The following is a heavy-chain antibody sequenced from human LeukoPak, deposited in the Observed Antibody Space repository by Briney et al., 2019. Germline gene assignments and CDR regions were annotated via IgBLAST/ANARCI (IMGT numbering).Heavy chain of an antibody. J-gene: IGHJ4*02. D-gene: IGHD3-22*01. CDR3: AKPITMIVVVMLDFDY. CDR2: ISGSGGST. Sequence: GGSLRLSCAASGFTFSSYAMSWVRQAPGKGLEWVSAISGSGGSTYYADSVKGRFTISRDNSKNTLYLQMNSPRAEDTAVYYCAKPITMIVVVMLDFDYWGQGTLVTVSS. CDR1: GFTFSSYA. V-gene: IGHV3-23*01.